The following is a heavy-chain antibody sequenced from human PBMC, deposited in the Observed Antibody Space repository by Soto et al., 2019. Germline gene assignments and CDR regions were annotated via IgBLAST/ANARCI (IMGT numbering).Heavy chain of an antibody. CDR3: ARDRGIIVKAGDAFDV. D-gene: IGHD3-16*02. V-gene: IGHV3-23*01. CDR2: ISDSGDRT. CDR1: GFTLSMSA. Sequence: GGSLRLSCASSGFTLSMSAVNWVRQAPGKGLEWVSYISDSGDRTYYADSVKGRFTISRDRSKNTVSLQMDSLRAEDTAVYYCARDRGIIVKAGDAFDVWGQGTKVTVSS. J-gene: IGHJ3*01.